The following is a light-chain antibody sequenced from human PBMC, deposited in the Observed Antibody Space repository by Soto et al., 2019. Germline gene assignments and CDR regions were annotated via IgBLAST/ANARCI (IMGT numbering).Light chain of an antibody. CDR2: DAS. Sequence: IVLTQSPATLSLSTGEGATLSCRASQSVSSYLVWYQQKPGQAPRLLIYDASTRATGVPARFSGSGSGTDFTLTISSLEPEDFAVYYCQQRSNWPPFSFGPGTKVDIK. V-gene: IGKV3-11*01. CDR1: QSVSSY. J-gene: IGKJ3*01. CDR3: QQRSNWPPFS.